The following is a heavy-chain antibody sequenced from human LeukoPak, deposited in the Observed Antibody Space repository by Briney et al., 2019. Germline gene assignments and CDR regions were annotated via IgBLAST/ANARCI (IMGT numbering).Heavy chain of an antibody. CDR2: IWYDGSNK. D-gene: IGHD2-15*01. J-gene: IGHJ4*02. CDR1: GFTFSSYG. V-gene: IGHV3-33*01. Sequence: GGSLRLSCAASGFTFSSYGMHWVRQAPGKGLEWVAVIWYDGSNKYYADSVKGRFTISRDNSKNTLYLQMNSLRAEDTAVYYCARRGTIRGYYSGGSCYQPADYWGQGTLVTVSS. CDR3: ARRGTIRGYYSGGSCYQPADY.